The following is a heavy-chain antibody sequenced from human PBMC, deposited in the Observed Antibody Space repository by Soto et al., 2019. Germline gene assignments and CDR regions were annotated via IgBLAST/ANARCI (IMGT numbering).Heavy chain of an antibody. V-gene: IGHV1-3*01. D-gene: IGHD6-19*01. CDR2: INAGNGNT. Sequence: XAVKVSCTASGYPLTSYAMHWVRQAPGQRLEWMGWINAGNGNTKYSQKFQGRVTITRDTSASTAYMELSSLRSEDTAVYYCATKEDGSGWYYDWFDPWGQRTLVTVSS. CDR3: ATKEDGSGWYYDWFDP. J-gene: IGHJ5*02. CDR1: GYPLTSYA.